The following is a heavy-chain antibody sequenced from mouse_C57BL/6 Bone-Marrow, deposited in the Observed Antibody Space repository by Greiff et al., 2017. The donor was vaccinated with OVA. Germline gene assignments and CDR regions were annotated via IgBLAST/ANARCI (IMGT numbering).Heavy chain of an antibody. V-gene: IGHV1-31*01. D-gene: IGHD1-1*01. Sequence: VQLQQSGPELVKPGASVKISCKASGYSFTGYYMHWVKQSHGNILDWIGYIYPYNGVSSYNQKFKGKATLTVDKSSSTAYMELRSLTSEDSAVYYGARYYYYGSSNDYFDYWGQGTTLTVSS. J-gene: IGHJ2*01. CDR2: IYPYNGVS. CDR1: GYSFTGYY. CDR3: ARYYYYGSSNDYFDY.